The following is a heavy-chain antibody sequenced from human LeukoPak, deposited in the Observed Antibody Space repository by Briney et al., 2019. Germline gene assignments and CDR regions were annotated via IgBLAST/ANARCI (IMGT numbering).Heavy chain of an antibody. V-gene: IGHV1-2*02. CDR2: INPNSGGT. Sequence: ASVKVSCKASGYTFTGYYMHWVRQAPGQGLEWTGWINPNSGGTNYAQKFQGRVTVTRDTSISTAYMELSRLRSDDTAVYYCARSMWELLSAFDIWGQGTMVTVSS. CDR1: GYTFTGYY. D-gene: IGHD1-26*01. J-gene: IGHJ3*02. CDR3: ARSMWELLSAFDI.